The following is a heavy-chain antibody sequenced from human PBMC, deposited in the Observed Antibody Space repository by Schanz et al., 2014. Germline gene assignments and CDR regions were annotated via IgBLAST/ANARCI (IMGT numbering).Heavy chain of an antibody. D-gene: IGHD3-9*01. J-gene: IGHJ4*02. CDR2: ISYEGNDK. CDR1: GFTFSSYT. Sequence: QVQLVESGGGVVQPGRSLRLSCAASGFTFSSYTMHWVRQAPGTGLEWVAVISYEGNDKYYGDSVKGRFTISRDSPKNRLYLQMNSLRPEDSGVYYCARGVARERYSDWLELDYWGQGTLVTVSS. CDR3: ARGVARERYSDWLELDY. V-gene: IGHV3-30*04.